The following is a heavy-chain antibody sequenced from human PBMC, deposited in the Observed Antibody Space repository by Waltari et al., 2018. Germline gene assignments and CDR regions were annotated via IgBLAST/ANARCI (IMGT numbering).Heavy chain of an antibody. Sequence: QVQLVQSGAEVKKPGSSVKVSCKASGGTFSSYTISWVRQVPGHGLEWMGRINPILGLANYAQKFQGRVTITADKSTSTAYMELSSLRSEDTAVYYCARSSEVEMTTIGADYFDYWGQGTLVTVSS. CDR2: INPILGLA. J-gene: IGHJ4*02. V-gene: IGHV1-69*02. CDR3: ARSSEVEMTTIGADYFDY. D-gene: IGHD4-4*01. CDR1: GGTFSSYT.